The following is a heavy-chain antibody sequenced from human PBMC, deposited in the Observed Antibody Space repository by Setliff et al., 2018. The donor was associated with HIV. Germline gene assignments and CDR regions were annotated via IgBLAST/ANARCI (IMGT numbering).Heavy chain of an antibody. CDR3: ARSYSSGWYGPPGAFDI. CDR2: IIPIFGTA. D-gene: IGHD6-19*01. J-gene: IGHJ3*02. V-gene: IGHV1-69*05. Sequence: SVKVSCKASGGTFSSYATSWVRQAPGQGLEWMGGIIPIFGTANYAQKFQGRVTITTDESTSTAYMELSSLRSEDTAVYYCARSYSSGWYGPPGAFDIWGQGTMVTVSS. CDR1: GGTFSSYA.